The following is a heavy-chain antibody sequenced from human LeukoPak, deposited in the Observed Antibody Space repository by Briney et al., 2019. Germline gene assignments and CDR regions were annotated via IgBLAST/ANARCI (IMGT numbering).Heavy chain of an antibody. J-gene: IGHJ1*01. V-gene: IGHV1-2*02. CDR3: ARVTGYCSGGSCYLYFQH. Sequence: ASVKVSCKASGYTFTGYYMHWVRQAPGQGLEWMGWINPNSGGTNYAQKFQGRVTMIRDTSISTAYMELSRLRSDDTAVYYCARVTGYCSGGSCYLYFQHWGQGTLATVSS. D-gene: IGHD2-15*01. CDR2: INPNSGGT. CDR1: GYTFTGYY.